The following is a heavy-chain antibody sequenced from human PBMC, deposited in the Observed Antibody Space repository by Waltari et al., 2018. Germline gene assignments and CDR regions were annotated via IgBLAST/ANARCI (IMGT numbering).Heavy chain of an antibody. CDR1: GGSISSYY. D-gene: IGHD3-3*01. CDR2: IPSSGNI. Sequence: QVQLQESGPGLVKPSETLSLTCTASGGSISSYYWTWIRQAPGKTLEYIGYIPSSGNINYHPALRSRVTMSVDTTKNQLSLNLRSATAADTAVYYCASGYYDFWSGYFGNWGQGILVTVSS. CDR3: ASGYYDFWSGYFGN. J-gene: IGHJ4*02. V-gene: IGHV4-59*08.